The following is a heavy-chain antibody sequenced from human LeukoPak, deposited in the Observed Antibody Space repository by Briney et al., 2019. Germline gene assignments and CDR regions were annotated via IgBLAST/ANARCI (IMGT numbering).Heavy chain of an antibody. CDR3: ARSSRLTFDY. Sequence: PGGSLRLSCAASGFTFSSYSMNWVRQAPGKGLEWVSSISSSSSYIYYADSMKGRFTISRNNAKNSLYLQMNSLRAEDTAVYYCARSSRLTFDYWGQGTLVTVSS. D-gene: IGHD6-6*01. V-gene: IGHV3-21*01. CDR2: ISSSSSYI. CDR1: GFTFSSYS. J-gene: IGHJ4*02.